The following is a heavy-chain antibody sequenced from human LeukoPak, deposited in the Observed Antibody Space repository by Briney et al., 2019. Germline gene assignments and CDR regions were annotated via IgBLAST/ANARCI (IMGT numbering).Heavy chain of an antibody. Sequence: ASVKVSCKASGYTFTGYYMHWVRQAPGRGLEWMGRINPNSGGTNYAQKFQGRVTMTRDTAISTAYMELSRLRSDDTAVYYCASLAGNWNPIDYWGKGTLVTVSS. V-gene: IGHV1-2*06. J-gene: IGHJ4*02. CDR3: ASLAGNWNPIDY. D-gene: IGHD1-20*01. CDR2: INPNSGGT. CDR1: GYTFTGYY.